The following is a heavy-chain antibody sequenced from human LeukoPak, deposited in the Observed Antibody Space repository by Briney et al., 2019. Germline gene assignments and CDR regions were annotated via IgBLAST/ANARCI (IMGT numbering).Heavy chain of an antibody. J-gene: IGHJ4*02. CDR1: GFTFSSYS. CDR3: ARESLYSSGWLYYFDY. V-gene: IGHV3-21*01. CDR2: ISSSSSYI. D-gene: IGHD6-19*01. Sequence: GGSLRLSCAASGFTFSSYSMNWVRQAPGKGLEWVSSISSSSSYIYYADSVKGRFTISRDNAKNSLYLQMNSLRAEDTAVYYCARESLYSSGWLYYFDYWGQGTLVTVSS.